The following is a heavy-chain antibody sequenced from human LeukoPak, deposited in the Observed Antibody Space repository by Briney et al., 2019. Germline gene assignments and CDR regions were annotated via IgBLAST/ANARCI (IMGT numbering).Heavy chain of an antibody. Sequence: GRSLRLSCAASRFTVSNYGVNWVRQAPGKGLEWVSYINSRSSTIYYADSVRGRFTIYRDNAKKSLYLQMNSLKDEDTAIYYCGREVGTTQAFDIWGQGTMVTVSS. CDR1: RFTVSNYG. CDR3: GREVGTTQAFDI. V-gene: IGHV3-48*02. J-gene: IGHJ3*02. CDR2: INSRSSTI. D-gene: IGHD1-14*01.